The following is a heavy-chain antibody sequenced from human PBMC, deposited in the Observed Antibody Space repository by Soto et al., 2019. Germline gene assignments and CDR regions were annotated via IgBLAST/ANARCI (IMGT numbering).Heavy chain of an antibody. D-gene: IGHD1-26*01. CDR2: MSYDGSNT. V-gene: IGHV3-30-3*01. CDR3: ARDRVGAPTMGAKYN. J-gene: IGHJ4*02. Sequence: QVQLVESGGGVVQPGRSLRLSCAASGFTFSSYAMHWVRQAPGKGLEWVAVMSYDGSNTYYADSVKGRFTISRDNSKNTVYLQMNSLRPEDTAVYYCARDRVGAPTMGAKYNWGQGTLVTVSS. CDR1: GFTFSSYA.